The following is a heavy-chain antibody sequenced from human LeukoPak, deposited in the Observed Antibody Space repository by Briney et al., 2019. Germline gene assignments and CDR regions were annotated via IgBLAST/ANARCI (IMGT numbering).Heavy chain of an antibody. Sequence: GSLRLSCTASGFTFGDYAMSWVRPAPGKGLEWVGFIRSKAYGGTTEYAASVKGRFTISRDDSKSIAYLQMNSLKTEDTAVYYCTREADILLDYWGQGTLVTVSS. V-gene: IGHV3-49*04. CDR1: GFTFGDYA. D-gene: IGHD2/OR15-2a*01. CDR2: IRSKAYGGTT. J-gene: IGHJ4*02. CDR3: TREADILLDY.